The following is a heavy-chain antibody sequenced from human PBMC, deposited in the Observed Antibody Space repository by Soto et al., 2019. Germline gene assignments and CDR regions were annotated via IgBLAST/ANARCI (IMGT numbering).Heavy chain of an antibody. Sequence: QVQLVQSGAEVKKPGASVKVSCKASGYTFTSYDINWVRQATGQGLEWMGWMNPNSGNTGYAQKFQGRVTMTRNTSISTAYMELRSLRSEDPAVYYCARRGYSSSLYYYYYYGMDVLGQGTTVTVSS. J-gene: IGHJ6*02. CDR2: MNPNSGNT. D-gene: IGHD6-13*01. CDR3: ARRGYSSSLYYYYYYGMDV. V-gene: IGHV1-8*01. CDR1: GYTFTSYD.